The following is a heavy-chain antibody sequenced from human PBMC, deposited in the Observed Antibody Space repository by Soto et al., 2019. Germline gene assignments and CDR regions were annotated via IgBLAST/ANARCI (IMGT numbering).Heavy chain of an antibody. CDR2: ISSTGRTI. D-gene: IGHD6-19*01. CDR1: GFTFRTYW. CDR3: ARSYSSGWEFDY. V-gene: IGHV3-11*01. J-gene: IGHJ4*02. Sequence: GGSLRLSCAASGFTFRTYWMSWVRQAPGKGLEWVSYISSTGRTIYYADSVKGRFTVSRDNAQNSLSLKLNSLRVEDTAVYYCARSYSSGWEFDYWGQGTQVTVSS.